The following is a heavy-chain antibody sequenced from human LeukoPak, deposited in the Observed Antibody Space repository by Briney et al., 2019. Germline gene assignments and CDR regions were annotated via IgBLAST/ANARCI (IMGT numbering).Heavy chain of an antibody. CDR1: GGTFSSYA. V-gene: IGHV1-18*01. Sequence: ASVKVSCKASGGTFSSYAISWVRQAPGQGLEWMGWISAYNGNTNYAQKLQGRVTMTTDTSTSTAYMELRSLRSDDTAVYYCARALRYYYGSEGYYFDYWGQGTLVTVSS. CDR3: ARALRYYYGSEGYYFDY. J-gene: IGHJ4*02. CDR2: ISAYNGNT. D-gene: IGHD3-10*01.